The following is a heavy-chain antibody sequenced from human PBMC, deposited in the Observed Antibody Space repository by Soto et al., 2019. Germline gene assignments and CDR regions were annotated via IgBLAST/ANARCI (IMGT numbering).Heavy chain of an antibody. V-gene: IGHV4-31*03. CDR1: GGSISSGGYY. D-gene: IGHD3-9*01. CDR2: IYYSGST. J-gene: IGHJ6*02. CDR3: ARDWGLYDILTGYPTGGYGMDV. Sequence: TLSLTCTVSGGSISSGGYYWSWIRQHPGKGLEWIGYIYYSGSTYYNPSLKSRVTISVDTSNNQFSLKLSSVTAADTAVYYCARDWGLYDILTGYPTGGYGMDVWGQGTTVTVSS.